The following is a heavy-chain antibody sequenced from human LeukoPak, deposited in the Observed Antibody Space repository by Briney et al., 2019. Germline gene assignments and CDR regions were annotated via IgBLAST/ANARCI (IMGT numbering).Heavy chain of an antibody. J-gene: IGHJ4*02. V-gene: IGHV4-34*01. CDR2: INHSGST. CDR1: GGSFSGYY. D-gene: IGHD3-10*01. Sequence: SETLSLTCAVYGGSFSGYYWSWIRQPPGKGLEWIGEINHSGSTNYNPSLKSRVTISVDTSKNQFSLKLSSVTAADTAVYYCARVALWFGELRHSFFDYWGQGTLVTVSS. CDR3: ARVALWFGELRHSFFDY.